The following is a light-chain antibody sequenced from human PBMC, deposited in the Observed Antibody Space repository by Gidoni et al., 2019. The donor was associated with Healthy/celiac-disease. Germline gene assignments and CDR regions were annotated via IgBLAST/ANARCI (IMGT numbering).Light chain of an antibody. J-gene: IGLJ2*01. CDR2: QDS. V-gene: IGLV3-1*01. CDR3: QAWDSSTGVV. Sequence: SYELTQPPSVSVSPGQTASITCSGEKLGDKYACWYQQKPGQSPVLVIYQDSKRPSGIPERFSGSTSGNTATLTISGTQAMDEADYYCQAWDSSTGVVFGGGTKLTVL. CDR1: KLGDKY.